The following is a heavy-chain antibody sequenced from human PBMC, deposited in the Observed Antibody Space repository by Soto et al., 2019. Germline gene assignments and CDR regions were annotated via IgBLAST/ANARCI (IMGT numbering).Heavy chain of an antibody. Sequence: GGSLRLSCAASGFTFSDYYMSWIRQAPGKGLEWVSYISSSGSTIYYADSVKGRFTISRDNAKNSLYLQMNSLRAEDTAVYYCARDGTMVRGVISYYYYYYMDVWGKGTTVTVSS. CDR1: GFTFSDYY. CDR3: ARDGTMVRGVISYYYYYYMDV. CDR2: ISSSGSTI. D-gene: IGHD3-10*01. V-gene: IGHV3-11*01. J-gene: IGHJ6*03.